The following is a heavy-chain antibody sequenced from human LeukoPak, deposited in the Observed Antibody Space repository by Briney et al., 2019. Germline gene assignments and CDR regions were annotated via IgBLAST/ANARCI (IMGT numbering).Heavy chain of an antibody. CDR1: GYSHTNYW. CDR2: IYPGDSDI. V-gene: IGHV5-51*01. J-gene: IGHJ4*02. Sequence: GESLMLSCKASGYSHTNYWIAWVRQLPGKGLGLMGSIYPGDSDIRYSPSLQGQVTISADKSFTTAYLQWRSLKASDTAIYYCARQGVYYSDSSAFYHWGQGTRVTVSS. CDR3: ARQGVYYSDSSAFYH. D-gene: IGHD3-22*01.